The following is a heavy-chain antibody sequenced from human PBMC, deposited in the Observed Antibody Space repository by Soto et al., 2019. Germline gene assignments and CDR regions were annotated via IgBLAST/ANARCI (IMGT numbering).Heavy chain of an antibody. Sequence: QVQLQQSGPGLVKPSETLSLTCSVSSGPTSSHNWGWIRQTPGRGLEWIGYVYSTGGNSYNPSLSRRVTISADASTHHFSLASTAVSAADTAVYYCVRQRIGNLHCLVDGWGQGTKVRVTS. CDR1: SGPTSSHN. D-gene: IGHD1-1*01. J-gene: IGHJ6*02. V-gene: IGHV4-59*08. CDR3: VRQRIGNLHCLVDG. CDR2: VYSTGGN.